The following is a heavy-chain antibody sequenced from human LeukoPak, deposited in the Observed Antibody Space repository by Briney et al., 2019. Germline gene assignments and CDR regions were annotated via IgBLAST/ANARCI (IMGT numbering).Heavy chain of an antibody. CDR3: ARGRRRVKQYYYYYGMDV. V-gene: IGHV4-30-4*01. Sequence: SETLSLTCTVSGGSISSGDYYWSWIRQPPGKGLEWIGYIYYSGSTNYNPSLKSRVTISVDTSKNQFSLKLSSVTAADTAVYYCARGRRRVKQYYYYYGMDVWGQGTTVTVSS. CDR2: IYYSGST. CDR1: GGSISSGDYY. J-gene: IGHJ6*02.